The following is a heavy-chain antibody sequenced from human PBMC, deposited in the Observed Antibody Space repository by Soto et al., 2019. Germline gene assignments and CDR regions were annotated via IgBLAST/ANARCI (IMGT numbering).Heavy chain of an antibody. J-gene: IGHJ4*02. CDR1: GFTFSSYA. Sequence: QVQLVESGGGVVQPGRSLRLSCAASGFTFSSYAMHWVRQAPGKGLEWVAVISYDGSNKYYADSVKGRFTISRDNSKNPLYLQMNSLRAEDTAVYYCAIEGYWGQGTLVTVSS. V-gene: IGHV3-30-3*01. CDR3: AIEGY. CDR2: ISYDGSNK.